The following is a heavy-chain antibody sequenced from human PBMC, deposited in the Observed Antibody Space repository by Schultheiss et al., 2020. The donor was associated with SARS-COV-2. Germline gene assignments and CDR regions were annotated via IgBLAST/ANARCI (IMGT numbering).Heavy chain of an antibody. J-gene: IGHJ6*03. Sequence: SETLSLTCTVSGGSISSSSYYWGWIRQPPGKGLEWIGEINHSGSTNYNPSLKSRVTISVDTSKNQFSLKLASVTAADTAVYYCVRGWDPPYYYHMDVWGTGTTVTVSS. CDR1: GGSISSSSYY. V-gene: IGHV4-39*07. CDR3: VRGWDPPYYYHMDV. D-gene: IGHD1-26*01. CDR2: INHSGST.